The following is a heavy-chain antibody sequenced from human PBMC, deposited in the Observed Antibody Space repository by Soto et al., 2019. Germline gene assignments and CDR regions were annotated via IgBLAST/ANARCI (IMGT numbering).Heavy chain of an antibody. D-gene: IGHD3-10*01. Sequence: QVQLQESGPGLVKPSQTLSLTCTVSGGSISSGDYYWSWIRQPTGKGLEWIGYIYYSGSTYYNPYLKSRVTISVDTSKIRFSLKLSSVTAADTSVYSCAGKEMTMVRGVIINPVSWFDPWGQGTLVTSPQ. V-gene: IGHV4-30-4*01. J-gene: IGHJ5*02. CDR2: IYYSGST. CDR1: GGSISSGDYY. CDR3: AGKEMTMVRGVIINPVSWFDP.